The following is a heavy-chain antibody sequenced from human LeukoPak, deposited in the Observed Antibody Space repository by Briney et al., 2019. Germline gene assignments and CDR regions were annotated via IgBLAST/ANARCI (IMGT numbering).Heavy chain of an antibody. CDR1: GFTFSSYW. Sequence: GGSLRLSCAASGFTFSSYWMSWVRRAPGKGLEWVANIKQDGSEKYYVDSVKGRFTISRDNAKNSLYLQMNSLRAEDTAVYYCARDTRGIAAAGNYYGMDVWGQGTTVTVSS. V-gene: IGHV3-7*01. CDR2: IKQDGSEK. J-gene: IGHJ6*02. D-gene: IGHD6-13*01. CDR3: ARDTRGIAAAGNYYGMDV.